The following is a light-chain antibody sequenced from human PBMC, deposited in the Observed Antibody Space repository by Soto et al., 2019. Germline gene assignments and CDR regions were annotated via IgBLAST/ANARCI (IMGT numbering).Light chain of an antibody. V-gene: IGKV3-20*01. CDR3: QQYVTSPRT. Sequence: EIVLTQSPGTLSLSPGERATLSCWASQSVSTYLAWYQQKPGQAPRLLIYGASFRATDIPDRFSGRGSGTDFTLSISRLEPEDFAVYYCQQYVTSPRTFGQGTKVDIK. CDR2: GAS. J-gene: IGKJ1*01. CDR1: QSVSTY.